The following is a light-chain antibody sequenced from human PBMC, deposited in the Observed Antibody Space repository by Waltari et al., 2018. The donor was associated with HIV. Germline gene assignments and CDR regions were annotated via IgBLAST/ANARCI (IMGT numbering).Light chain of an antibody. Sequence: DIQMTQSPSLLAASMGDRVTFTCRASQSVSNWLAWYQQKPGRAPKLLIYTASSLESGVPSRFSGSGSGAEFTLTISSLQPDDIATYYCQHYNSYPWTFGQGTKVEIK. V-gene: IGKV1-5*03. CDR2: TAS. J-gene: IGKJ1*01. CDR3: QHYNSYPWT. CDR1: QSVSNW.